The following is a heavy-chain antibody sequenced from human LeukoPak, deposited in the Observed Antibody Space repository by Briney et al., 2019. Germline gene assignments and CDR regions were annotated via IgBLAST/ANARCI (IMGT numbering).Heavy chain of an antibody. CDR3: ARGSLYLYCSGGSCYFDY. Sequence: PAGGSLRLSCAASGFTFSSYWMHWVRQAPGKGLVWVSRINTDGGITNYADSVKGRFTISRDNAKNTLYLQMNSLRAEDTAVYYCARGSLYLYCSGGSCYFDYWGQGTLVTVSS. J-gene: IGHJ4*02. CDR2: INTDGGIT. CDR1: GFTFSSYW. D-gene: IGHD2-15*01. V-gene: IGHV3-74*01.